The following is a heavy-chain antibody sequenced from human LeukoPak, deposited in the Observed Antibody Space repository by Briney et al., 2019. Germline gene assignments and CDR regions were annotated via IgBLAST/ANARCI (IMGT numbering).Heavy chain of an antibody. J-gene: IGHJ4*02. V-gene: IGHV3-21*01. CDR2: ISGSTAYI. D-gene: IGHD3-22*01. CDR1: GITFSTYT. CDR3: ASPEDYDSSVHSL. Sequence: SGGSLRLSCAASGITFSTYTMSWVRQAPGKGRGWGSTISGSTAYINYADSVKGRFTISRDNAKNSLYLQMNSLSDEDTAVYYCASPEDYDSSVHSLWGQGTLVTVSS.